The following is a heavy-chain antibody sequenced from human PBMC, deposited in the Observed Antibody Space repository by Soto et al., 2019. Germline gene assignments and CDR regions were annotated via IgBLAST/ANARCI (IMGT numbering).Heavy chain of an antibody. CDR2: ISSSGSPI. CDR1: GFTLNCYE. J-gene: IGHJ6*02. D-gene: IGHD2-21*01. Sequence: PGGSLRLSCATSGFTLNCYEMNCFLQSPVKVLELVSYISSSGSPIYYADSVKGRFTISIDNAKNSLYLQKDSLRAEDTAVYYCARDQEAGSFFPYSYGRDVWGRGTTVTVSS. CDR3: ARDQEAGSFFPYSYGRDV. V-gene: IGHV3-48*03.